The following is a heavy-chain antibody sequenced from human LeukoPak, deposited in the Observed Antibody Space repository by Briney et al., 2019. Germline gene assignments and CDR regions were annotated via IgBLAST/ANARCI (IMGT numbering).Heavy chain of an antibody. CDR3: GRSSSGYYDY. V-gene: IGHV5-51*01. J-gene: IGHJ4*02. D-gene: IGHD3-22*01. Sequence: GESLKISCKGSGSSFTSYWIGWVRQLPGKGLEWMGIIYPGDSDTRYSPSFQGQVTFSADKSISTASLQWSSLKASDTAMYYCGRSSSGYYDYWGQGTLVTVSS. CDR1: GSSFTSYW. CDR2: IYPGDSDT.